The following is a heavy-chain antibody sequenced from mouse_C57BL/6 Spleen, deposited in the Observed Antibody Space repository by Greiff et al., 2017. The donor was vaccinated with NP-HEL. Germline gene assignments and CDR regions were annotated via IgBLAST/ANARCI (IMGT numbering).Heavy chain of an antibody. CDR3: ARYDYDWFAY. V-gene: IGHV1-26*01. D-gene: IGHD2-4*01. CDR2: INPNNGGT. Sequence: EVQLQQSGPELVKPGASVKISCKASGYTFTDYYMNWVKQSHGKSLEWIGDINPNNGGTSYNQKFKGKATLTVDKSSSTAYMELRSLTSEDSAVYYWARYDYDWFAYWGQGTLVTVSA. CDR1: GYTFTDYY. J-gene: IGHJ3*01.